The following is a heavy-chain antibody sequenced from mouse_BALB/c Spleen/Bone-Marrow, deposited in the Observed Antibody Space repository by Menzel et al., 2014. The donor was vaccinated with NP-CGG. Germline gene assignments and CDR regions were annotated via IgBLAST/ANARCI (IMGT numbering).Heavy chain of an antibody. CDR3: ARRGRGYAMDY. J-gene: IGHJ4*01. V-gene: IGHV6-6*02. Sequence: EVKLVESGGGLVQPGGSMKLSCVASGFTFSNYWMNWVRRSPEKGLEWVAEIRLKSNNYATHYAESVKGRFTISRDDSKSSVYLQMNYLGAEDTGIYYCARRGRGYAMDYWGQGTSVTVSS. CDR2: IRLKSNNYAT. CDR1: GFTFSNYW.